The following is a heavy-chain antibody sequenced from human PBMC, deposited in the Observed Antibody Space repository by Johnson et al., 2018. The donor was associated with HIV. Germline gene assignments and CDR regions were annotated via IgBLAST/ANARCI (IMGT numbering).Heavy chain of an antibody. V-gene: IGHV3-64*01. Sequence: VQLVESGGDLVQPGGSLRLSCVGSGFTFSTNWMHWVRQAPGKGLVWVSRINSNGGSTYYANSVKGRFTISRDNSKNTLYLQMGSLRAEDMAVYYCARAGGSSLAFDIWGQGTMVT. J-gene: IGHJ3*02. CDR2: INSNGGST. CDR3: ARAGGSSLAFDI. CDR1: GFTFSTNW. D-gene: IGHD6-6*01.